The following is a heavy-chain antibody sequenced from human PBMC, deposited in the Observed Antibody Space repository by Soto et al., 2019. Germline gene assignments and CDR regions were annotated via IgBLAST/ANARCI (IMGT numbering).Heavy chain of an antibody. Sequence: PSETLSLTCTVPGGSISSGDYYWSWIRQPPGKGLECIGYIYHSRSTYYNPSLKSRVTISVDRSKNQFSLKLSSVTAADTAVYYCARGPPLGYWGQETLVTVSS. CDR3: ARGPPLGY. J-gene: IGHJ4*02. CDR1: GGSISSGDYY. CDR2: IYHSRST. V-gene: IGHV4-30-2*01.